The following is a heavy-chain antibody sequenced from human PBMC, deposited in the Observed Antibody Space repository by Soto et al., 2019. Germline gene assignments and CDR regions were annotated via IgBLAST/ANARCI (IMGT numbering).Heavy chain of an antibody. Sequence: GESLKISCKGSGYSFTSYWIGWVRQRPGKGLEWMGIIYPGDSETRYSPSFQGQVTISADKPINTAYLQWSNLKASDTAMYYCARQAAASYGMDVWGQGTTVTVSS. CDR2: IYPGDSET. D-gene: IGHD6-13*01. CDR1: GYSFTSYW. V-gene: IGHV5-51*01. J-gene: IGHJ6*02. CDR3: ARQAAASYGMDV.